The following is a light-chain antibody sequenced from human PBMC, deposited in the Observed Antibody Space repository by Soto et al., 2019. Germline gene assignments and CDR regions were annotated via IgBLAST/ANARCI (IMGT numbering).Light chain of an antibody. CDR2: SDN. V-gene: IGLV1-44*01. CDR3: ATWDDSLNVYVL. J-gene: IGLJ2*01. CDR1: SSNIGSNT. Sequence: QSALTQPPSASGTPGQRVTISCSGSSSNIGSNTVNWYQQLPGAAPKLLVHSDNQRPSGVPDRFSGSRSGTSASLAISGLQSEDEADYYCATWDDSLNVYVLFGGGTKLTVL.